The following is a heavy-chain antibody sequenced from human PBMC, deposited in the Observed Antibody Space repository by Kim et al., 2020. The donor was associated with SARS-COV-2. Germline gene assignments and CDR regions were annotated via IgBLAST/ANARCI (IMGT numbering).Heavy chain of an antibody. Sequence: GGSLRLSCAASGFTFNNYAMSWVRQGQGKGLEWVSGISRTGYASDYADSVRGRFIISRDSSKNTLYLQMSSVTAEDTAVYYCARVFYVIDYWGQGTQVTVSS. CDR3: ARVFYVIDY. CDR2: ISRTGYAS. V-gene: IGHV3-23*01. D-gene: IGHD3-10*02. J-gene: IGHJ4*02. CDR1: GFTFNNYA.